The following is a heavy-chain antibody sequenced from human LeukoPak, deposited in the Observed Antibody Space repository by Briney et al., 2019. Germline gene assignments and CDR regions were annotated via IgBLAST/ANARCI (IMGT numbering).Heavy chain of an antibody. V-gene: IGHV3-23*01. CDR1: GFTFSSYD. J-gene: IGHJ4*02. Sequence: GGSLRLSCAASGFTFSSYDMTWVRQTPGKGLEWVALISRSGGTTYYADSVKGRFTISRDNSKNTLYLQMNSLRAEDTAVYYCANGAGRFDYWGQGTLVTVSS. D-gene: IGHD3-16*01. CDR3: ANGAGRFDY. CDR2: ISRSGGTT.